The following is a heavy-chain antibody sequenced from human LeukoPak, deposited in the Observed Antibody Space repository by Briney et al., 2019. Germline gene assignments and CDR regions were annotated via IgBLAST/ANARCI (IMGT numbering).Heavy chain of an antibody. CDR3: AKKTGSSGAYFDY. CDR1: GFTFSSYA. V-gene: IGHV3-23*01. Sequence: GRSLRLSCAASGFTFSSYAMSWVRQAPGKGLEWVSAISGSGGSTYYADSVKGRFTISRDNSKNTLYLQMNSLRAEDTAVYYCAKKTGSSGAYFDYWGQGTLVTVSS. J-gene: IGHJ4*02. D-gene: IGHD6-19*01. CDR2: ISGSGGST.